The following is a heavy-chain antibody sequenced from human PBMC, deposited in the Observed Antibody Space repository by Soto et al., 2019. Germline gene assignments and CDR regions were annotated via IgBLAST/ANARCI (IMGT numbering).Heavy chain of an antibody. CDR1: GFTFSNYA. CDR3: VKDFRGGYDWTHD. V-gene: IGHV3-23*01. Sequence: EVQLLESGGDLVQPGGSLRLSCAASGFTFSNYAMSWVRQAPGKGLEWVSLIRGSGGPTNYADSAKGRFTVSRDNSQNMLFLQMNSLRAEDTAVYYCVKDFRGGYDWTHDWGQGTLVTVSS. J-gene: IGHJ4*02. CDR2: IRGSGGPT. D-gene: IGHD5-12*01.